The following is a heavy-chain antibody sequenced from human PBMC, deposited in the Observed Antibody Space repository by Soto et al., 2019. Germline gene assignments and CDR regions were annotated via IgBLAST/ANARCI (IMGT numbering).Heavy chain of an antibody. CDR3: ARHAFGDHYYYYMDV. CDR2: IYYSGST. Sequence: SETLSLTCTVSGGSISSSSYYWGWIRQPPGKGLEWIGSIYYSGSTYYNTSLKSQVTISVDTSKNQLSLKQSSVTAADTAVYYCARHAFGDHYYYYMDVWGKGTTVTVSS. D-gene: IGHD3-10*01. J-gene: IGHJ6*03. CDR1: GGSISSSSYY. V-gene: IGHV4-39*01.